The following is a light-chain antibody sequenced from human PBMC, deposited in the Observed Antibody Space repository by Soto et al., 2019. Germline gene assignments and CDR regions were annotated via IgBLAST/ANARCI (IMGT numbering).Light chain of an antibody. J-gene: IGKJ1*01. CDR1: QSVSNSF. Sequence: EIVLTQSPGTLSLSPGERATLSCRASQSVSNSFLAWYQRIPGQSPRLLIYGASRRATGIPDRFSGSGSGTDFTLTISRLEPEDFGMYYCQQYDSAPWTLGQGTKVDIK. V-gene: IGKV3-20*01. CDR2: GAS. CDR3: QQYDSAPWT.